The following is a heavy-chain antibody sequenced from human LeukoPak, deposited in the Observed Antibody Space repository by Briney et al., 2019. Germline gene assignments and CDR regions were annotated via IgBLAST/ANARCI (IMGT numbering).Heavy chain of an antibody. D-gene: IGHD3-22*01. Sequence: SVKVSCKASGGTFSSYAISWVRQAPGQGLEWMGGIIPIFGTANYAQKFQGRVTITADESTSTAYMELSSLRSDDTAVYYCARAISGYYDSSGYYFEGTYYYYYMDVWGKGTTVTISS. J-gene: IGHJ6*03. CDR2: IIPIFGTA. V-gene: IGHV1-69*01. CDR3: ARAISGYYDSSGYYFEGTYYYYYMDV. CDR1: GGTFSSYA.